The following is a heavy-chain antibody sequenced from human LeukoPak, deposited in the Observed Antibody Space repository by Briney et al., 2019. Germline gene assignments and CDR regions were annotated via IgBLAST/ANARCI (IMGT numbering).Heavy chain of an antibody. J-gene: IGHJ1*01. V-gene: IGHV1-46*03. CDR1: GYTFTSYY. D-gene: IGHD3-22*01. CDR2: INPSGGST. CDR3: ARADYYDSSGYGGYFQH. Sequence: ASVKVSCKASGYTFTSYYMHWVRQAPGQGLEWMGIINPSGGSTSYAQKFQGRVTMTRDTSTSTVYMELSSLRSEDTAVYYCARADYYDSSGYGGYFQHWGQGTLVTVSS.